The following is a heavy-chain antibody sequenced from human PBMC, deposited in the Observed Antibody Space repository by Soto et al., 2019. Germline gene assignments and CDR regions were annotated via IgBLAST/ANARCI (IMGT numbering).Heavy chain of an antibody. J-gene: IGHJ6*02. V-gene: IGHV1-18*01. CDR3: ARDHTDIVVVVAATDYYYYGMDV. CDR1: GYTFASCG. Sequence: ASVEVSCKASGYTFASCGISWVRQAPGQGLEWMGWISAYNGNTNYAQKLQGRVTMTTDTSTSTAYMELRSLRSDDTAVYYCARDHTDIVVVVAATDYYYYGMDVWGQGTTVTVSS. CDR2: ISAYNGNT. D-gene: IGHD2-15*01.